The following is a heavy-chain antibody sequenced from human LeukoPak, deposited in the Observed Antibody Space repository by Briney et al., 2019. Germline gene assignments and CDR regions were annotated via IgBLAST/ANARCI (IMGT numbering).Heavy chain of an antibody. Sequence: GGSLRLSCAASGFTFSSYAMGWVRQAPGKGLEWVSAISGSGGSTYYADSVKGRFTISRDNSKNTLYLQMNSLRAEDTAVYYCAKDRIPDYYDSSGPIDYWGQGTLVTVSS. J-gene: IGHJ4*02. CDR3: AKDRIPDYYDSSGPIDY. CDR1: GFTFSSYA. CDR2: ISGSGGST. V-gene: IGHV3-23*01. D-gene: IGHD3-22*01.